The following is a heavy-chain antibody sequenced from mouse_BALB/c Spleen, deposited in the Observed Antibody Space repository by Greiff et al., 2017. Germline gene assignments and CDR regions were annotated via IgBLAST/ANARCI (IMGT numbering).Heavy chain of an antibody. CDR2: IDPENGDT. V-gene: IGHV14-4*02. CDR3: NAKYGNYEGVAY. J-gene: IGHJ3*01. D-gene: IGHD2-10*02. CDR1: GYTFTSYV. Sequence: VQLQQSGPELVKPGASVKMSCKASGYTFTSYVMHWVKQRPEQGLEWIGWIDPENGDTEYAPKFQGKATMTADTSSNTAYLQLSSLTSEDTAVYYCNAKYGNYEGVAYWGQGTLVTVSA.